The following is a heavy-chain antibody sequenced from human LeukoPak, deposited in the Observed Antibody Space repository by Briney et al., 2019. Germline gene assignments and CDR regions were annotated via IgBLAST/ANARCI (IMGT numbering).Heavy chain of an antibody. J-gene: IGHJ4*02. D-gene: IGHD4-23*01. Sequence: SETLSLTCTVSGGSISSSSYYWDGLRQPPGKGVVCIGSIYYSGSTYYNPSLKSRVTISVDTSKNQFSLELSSVTAADTAVYYYARQGHYGGNPGYFDYWGQGTLVTVSS. CDR2: IYYSGST. CDR3: ARQGHYGGNPGYFDY. CDR1: GGSISSSSYY. V-gene: IGHV4-39*01.